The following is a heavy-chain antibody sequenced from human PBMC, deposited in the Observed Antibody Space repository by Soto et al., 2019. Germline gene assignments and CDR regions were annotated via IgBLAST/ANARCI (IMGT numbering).Heavy chain of an antibody. CDR1: GFTFSSYG. CDR2: IWYDGSNK. CDR3: ARNWNFFYGMDV. J-gene: IGHJ6*02. V-gene: IGHV3-33*01. Sequence: QVQLVESGEGVVQPGRSLRLSCAASGFTFSSYGMHWVRQAPGKGLEWVAVIWYDGSNKYYADSVKGRFTISRDNSKNTLYLQMNSLRAEDTAVYYCARNWNFFYGMDVWGQGTTVTVSS. D-gene: IGHD1-1*01.